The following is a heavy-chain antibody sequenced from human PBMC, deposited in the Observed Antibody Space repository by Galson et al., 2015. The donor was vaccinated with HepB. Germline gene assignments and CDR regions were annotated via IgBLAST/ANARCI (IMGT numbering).Heavy chain of an antibody. Sequence: SVKVSCKASGGTFSNYAFNWVRQAPGQGLEWMGGIIPVFNTANYAQKFQGRVTITADESTSTTYMELSSLRSDDTAVYYCARSSGWSSDYWGQGTLVTVSS. CDR3: ARSSGWSSDY. CDR2: IIPVFNTA. D-gene: IGHD6-19*01. V-gene: IGHV1-69*13. CDR1: GGTFSNYA. J-gene: IGHJ4*02.